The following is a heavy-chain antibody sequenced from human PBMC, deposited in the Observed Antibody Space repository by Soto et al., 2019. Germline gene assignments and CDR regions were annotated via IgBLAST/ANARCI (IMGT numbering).Heavy chain of an antibody. CDR3: ARPAIGSNNWFDP. CDR2: ISTYNGHT. D-gene: IGHD6-13*01. J-gene: IGHJ5*02. CDR1: RYTFTSYA. Sequence: ASVKVSCKASRYTFTSYAISCARQAPGQGLEWMGWISTYNGHTNYAQKLQGRVTMTTDTSTSTAYMELRSLRSDDTAMYYCARPAIGSNNWFDPWGQGTLVTVSS. V-gene: IGHV1-18*01.